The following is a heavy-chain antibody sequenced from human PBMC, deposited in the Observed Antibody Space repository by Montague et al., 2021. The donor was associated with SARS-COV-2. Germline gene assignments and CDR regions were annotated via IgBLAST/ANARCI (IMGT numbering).Heavy chain of an antibody. CDR2: IRGSGGST. CDR1: GFSFSFYA. V-gene: IGHV3-23*01. J-gene: IGHJ4*02. Sequence: SPRLSCAASGFSFSFYAMSWVRQAPGKGLEWVSGIRGSGGSTYYADSVKGRFTISRDNSKNTLYLQMNSLRAGDTAVYYCARMDILTAYPDDYWGQGTLVTVSS. CDR3: ARMDILTAYPDDY. D-gene: IGHD3-9*01.